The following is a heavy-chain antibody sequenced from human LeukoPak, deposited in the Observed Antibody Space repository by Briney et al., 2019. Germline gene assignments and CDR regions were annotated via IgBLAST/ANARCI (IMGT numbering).Heavy chain of an antibody. V-gene: IGHV4-4*07. CDR3: ARDSTLRYYFDY. D-gene: IGHD2-2*01. CDR1: GGSISSYY. Sequence: SETLSLTCTVSGGSISSYYWSWIRPPAGKGLEWIGRIYTSGSTNYNPSLESRVTMSVDTSKNQFSLNLSSVTAADTAVYYCARDSTLRYYFDYWGQGTLATVSS. J-gene: IGHJ4*02. CDR2: IYTSGST.